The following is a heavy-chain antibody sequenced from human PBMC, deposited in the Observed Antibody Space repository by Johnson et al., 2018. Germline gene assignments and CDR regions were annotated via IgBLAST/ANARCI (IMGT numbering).Heavy chain of an antibody. D-gene: IGHD3-3*01. CDR3: ASEMGIIRANHYYYGMDV. V-gene: IGHV3-30*04. J-gene: IGHJ6*02. CDR1: GFTFSSYA. CDR2: ISYDGSNK. Sequence: QVQLVESGGGVVQPGRSLRLSCAASGFTFSSYAMHWVRQAPGKGLEWVAVISYDGSNKSYADSVKGRLTISRDNSKNTLYLQMNSLRAEDTAVYYCASEMGIIRANHYYYGMDVWGQGTTVTVSS.